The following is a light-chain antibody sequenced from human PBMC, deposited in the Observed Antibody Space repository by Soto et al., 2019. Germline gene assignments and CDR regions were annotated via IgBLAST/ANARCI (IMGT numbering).Light chain of an antibody. Sequence: DIVLTQSPLSLPVTPGEPASISCRSSQSLLHSNGYNYLDWYLQKPGQSPQLLIFLGSSRASGVPDRFSGSGSGTDFTLKISRVEAEDVGVYYCMQALQTPDTFGQGTKVEIK. V-gene: IGKV2-28*01. J-gene: IGKJ2*01. CDR2: LGS. CDR1: QSLLHSNGYNY. CDR3: MQALQTPDT.